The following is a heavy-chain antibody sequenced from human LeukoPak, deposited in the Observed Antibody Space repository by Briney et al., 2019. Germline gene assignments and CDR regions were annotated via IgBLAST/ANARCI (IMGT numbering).Heavy chain of an antibody. Sequence: GASVTVSCKASGNTFTSYAMHWVRQAPGQRLEWMGWINAGNGNTKYSQKFQGRVTITRDTSASTAYMELSSLRSEDTAVYYCARKLSTTYYYYGMDVWGQGTTVTVSS. CDR3: ARKLSTTYYYYGMDV. CDR1: GNTFTSYA. CDR2: INAGNGNT. D-gene: IGHD1-1*01. J-gene: IGHJ6*02. V-gene: IGHV1-3*01.